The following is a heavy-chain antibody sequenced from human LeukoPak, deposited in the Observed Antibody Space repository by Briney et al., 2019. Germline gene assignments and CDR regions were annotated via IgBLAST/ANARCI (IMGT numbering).Heavy chain of an antibody. CDR2: IYYSGST. V-gene: IGHV4-59*01. CDR1: GGSISSYY. D-gene: IGHD3-22*01. CDR3: ASWPPIYYYDSSAKAGNDY. Sequence: SETLSLTCTVSGGSISSYYWSWIRQPPGKGLEWIGYIYYSGSTNYNPSLKSRVTISVDTSKNQFSLKLSSVAAADTAVYYCASWPPIYYYDSSAKAGNDYWGQGTLVTVSS. J-gene: IGHJ4*02.